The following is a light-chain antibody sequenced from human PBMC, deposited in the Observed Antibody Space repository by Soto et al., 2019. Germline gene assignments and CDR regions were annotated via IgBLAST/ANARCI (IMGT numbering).Light chain of an antibody. CDR2: EVN. CDR1: SSDVGSYNR. Sequence: QSALTQPPSVSGSPGQSVTISCTGTSSDVGSYNRVSWYQQPPGTAPKLMIYEVNNRPSGVPDRFSGSKSGNTASLTTSGLQAEDEADSYCSSYTSTSTYVFGSGPKVTVL. J-gene: IGLJ1*01. CDR3: SSYTSTSTYV. V-gene: IGLV2-18*03.